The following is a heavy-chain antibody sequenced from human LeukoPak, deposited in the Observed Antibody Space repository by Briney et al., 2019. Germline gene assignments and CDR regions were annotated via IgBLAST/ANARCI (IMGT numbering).Heavy chain of an antibody. CDR1: GYTFTGYY. CDR2: INPNSGGT. Sequence: ASVKVSCKASGYTFTGYYIHWVRQAPGQGLECMGWINPNSGGTNYAQKIQGRVTMTRDTSISTAYMELSRLRSVDTAVYYCARDSPADWFGDHPFDIWGQGTMVTVSS. V-gene: IGHV1-2*02. CDR3: ARDSPADWFGDHPFDI. D-gene: IGHD3-10*01. J-gene: IGHJ3*02.